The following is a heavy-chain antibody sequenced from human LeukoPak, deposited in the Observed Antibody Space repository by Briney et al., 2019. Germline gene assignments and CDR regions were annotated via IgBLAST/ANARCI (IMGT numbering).Heavy chain of an antibody. D-gene: IGHD6-19*01. CDR1: GGSIRSSYYY. CDR2: IYDSGST. Sequence: SETLSLTCTVSGGSIRSSYYYWGWIRQPPGKGLEWIGSIYDSGSTYYNPSLKSRVTISVDTSKNQFSLKLNSVTAADTAVYYCARDGKVAGLDYWGQGTLVTVSS. V-gene: IGHV4-39*02. J-gene: IGHJ4*02. CDR3: ARDGKVAGLDY.